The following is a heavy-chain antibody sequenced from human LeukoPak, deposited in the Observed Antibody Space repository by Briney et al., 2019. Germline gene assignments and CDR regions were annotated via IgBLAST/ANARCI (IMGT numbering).Heavy chain of an antibody. CDR2: IGSDGSKK. CDR3: ARQMTSTRLFDS. CDR1: GFMFSDHA. Sequence: GGSLRLSCVASGFMFSDHAFHWVRRSPDKGLEWLALIGSDGSKKYYADSVQGRFTVSRENSKNTLFLQMNTLRADDTAVYFCARQMTSTRLFDSWGQGTLVTVSS. V-gene: IGHV3-30*04. D-gene: IGHD5/OR15-5a*01. J-gene: IGHJ4*02.